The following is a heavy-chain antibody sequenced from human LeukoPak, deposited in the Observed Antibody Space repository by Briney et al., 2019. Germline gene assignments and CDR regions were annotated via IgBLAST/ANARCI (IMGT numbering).Heavy chain of an antibody. J-gene: IGHJ6*02. V-gene: IGHV4-34*01. CDR1: GGSFSGYY. D-gene: IGHD3-3*01. CDR3: ARGKNYDFWSLGYGMDV. CDR2: INHSGST. Sequence: SETLSLTCAVYGGSFSGYYWSWIRQPPGKGLEWIGEINHSGSTNYNPSLKSRVTISVDTSKNQFSLKPSSVTAADTAVYYCARGKNYDFWSLGYGMDVWGQGTTVTVSS.